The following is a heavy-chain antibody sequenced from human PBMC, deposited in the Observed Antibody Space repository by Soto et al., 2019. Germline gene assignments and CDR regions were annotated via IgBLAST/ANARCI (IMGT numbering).Heavy chain of an antibody. V-gene: IGHV3-9*01. CDR3: VKDESINWYSGHFRH. Sequence: SLRLSCAASGFTFDGYAMHWVRQVPGKGLEWVSGINWNSGSIGYADSVKGRFAISRDNAKNSLHLQMNSLRAEDTAFYYCVKDESINWYSGHFRHWGQGTLVTVPQ. J-gene: IGHJ1*01. D-gene: IGHD6-13*01. CDR2: INWNSGSI. CDR1: GFTFDGYA.